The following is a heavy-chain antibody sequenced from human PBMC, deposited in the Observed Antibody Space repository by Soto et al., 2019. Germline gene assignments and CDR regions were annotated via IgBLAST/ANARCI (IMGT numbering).Heavy chain of an antibody. CDR3: ARRRGYLSNSFSTWFDP. CDR2: ISYSGTT. V-gene: IGHV4-39*01. Sequence: PSEPLSLPCAVSGGSISSRTYYWGWIRQTPGKGLEWIGTISYSGTTFYNPSLKSRVTISLDTSRNQFSLRLTSVTAADTAVYFCARRRGYLSNSFSTWFDPWGQGTLVTVAS. J-gene: IGHJ5*02. CDR1: GGSISSRTYY. D-gene: IGHD1-1*01.